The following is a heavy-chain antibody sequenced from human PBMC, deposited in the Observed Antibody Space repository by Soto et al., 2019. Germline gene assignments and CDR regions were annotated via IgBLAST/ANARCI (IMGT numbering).Heavy chain of an antibody. CDR3: ARDRALYVTRNDAFDI. Sequence: GASVKVSCKASGGSFSSYAISCVRQAPGQGLEWMGGIIPIFGTANYAQKFQGRVTITADESTSTAYMELSSLRSEDTAVYYCARDRALYVTRNDAFDIWGQGTMVTVSS. CDR1: GGSFSSYA. J-gene: IGHJ3*02. V-gene: IGHV1-69*13. CDR2: IIPIFGTA. D-gene: IGHD3-16*02.